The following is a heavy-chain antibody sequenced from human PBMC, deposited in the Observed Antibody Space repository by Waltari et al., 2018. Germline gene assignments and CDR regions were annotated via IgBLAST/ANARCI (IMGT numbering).Heavy chain of an antibody. CDR2: ISTSTGNR. CDR1: GYTFTKDG. V-gene: IGHV1-18*01. J-gene: IGHJ5*02. Sequence: QVQLVQSGAEVKKPGASVRLSCKALGYTFTKDGVPWVRQAPGQGLEWLGWISTSTGNRKYAQKIQDRVIMTTDSSTSTAYLELRSLRYDDTAVYFCARVPSPWGQGTQVTVSS. CDR3: ARVPSP.